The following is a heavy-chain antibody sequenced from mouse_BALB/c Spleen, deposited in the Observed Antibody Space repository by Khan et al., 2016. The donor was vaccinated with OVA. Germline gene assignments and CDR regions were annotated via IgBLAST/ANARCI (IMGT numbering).Heavy chain of an antibody. CDR1: GFTFSDYG. J-gene: IGHJ3*01. CDR3: SRGGKGVFAY. V-gene: IGHV5-15*02. Sequence: EVELVESGGGLVQPGGSRKLSCAASGFTFSDYGMAWVRLAPGKGPEWLSFIRSLAYNFYYADTVTGRFTISRENAKNTLYLEMRSLRSEDTAMYYCSRGGKGVFAYCGQGTLVTVSA. CDR2: IRSLAYNF.